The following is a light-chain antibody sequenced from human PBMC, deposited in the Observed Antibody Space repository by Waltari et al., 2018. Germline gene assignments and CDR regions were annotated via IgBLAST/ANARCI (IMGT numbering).Light chain of an antibody. J-gene: IGLJ2*01. Sequence: QSALTQPPSASGSPGQSVTISCTGTSRSVGGYNYVSWYQHHPGKAPKLMIYEVSKRPSGVPDRFSGSKSGNTASLTVSGLQAEDEADYYCSSYAGFNNFVVFGGGTSVTVL. CDR3: SSYAGFNNFVV. V-gene: IGLV2-8*01. CDR2: EVS. CDR1: SRSVGGYNY.